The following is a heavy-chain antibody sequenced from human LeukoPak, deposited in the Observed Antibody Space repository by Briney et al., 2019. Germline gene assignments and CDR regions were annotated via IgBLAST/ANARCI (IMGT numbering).Heavy chain of an antibody. CDR3: ATSEGY. Sequence: QPGGSLRLSSAASGFTFNTHWMSLVRQAPGEGLEWVANIKQDGRDTYYLDSVKGRFTISRDNAKNSLNLQMNSLRAEDTAMYYCATSEGYWGQGTLVPVSS. J-gene: IGHJ4*02. V-gene: IGHV3-7*03. CDR2: IKQDGRDT. CDR1: GFTFNTHW.